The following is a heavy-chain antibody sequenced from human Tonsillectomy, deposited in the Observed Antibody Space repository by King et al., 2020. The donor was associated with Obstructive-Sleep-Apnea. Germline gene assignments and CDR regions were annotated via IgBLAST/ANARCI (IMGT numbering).Heavy chain of an antibody. J-gene: IGHJ6*02. CDR3: ARGPDYDFWSGWSRGMDV. CDR2: ISYDGSNE. Sequence: VQLVESGGGVVQPGRSLRLSCAASGFTFSSYAMHWVRQAPGKGLEWVAVISYDGSNEYYADSVKGRFSISRDNSKNKLYLLMNSLRAEDTAVYYCARGPDYDFWSGWSRGMDVWGQGTTVTVSS. D-gene: IGHD3-3*01. V-gene: IGHV3-30-3*01. CDR1: GFTFSSYA.